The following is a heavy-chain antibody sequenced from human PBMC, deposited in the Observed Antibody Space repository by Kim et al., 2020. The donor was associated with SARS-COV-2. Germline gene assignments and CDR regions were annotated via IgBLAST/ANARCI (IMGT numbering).Heavy chain of an antibody. CDR1: GGSISSYY. J-gene: IGHJ4*02. V-gene: IGHV4-59*01. D-gene: IGHD4-4*01. CDR2: IYYSGCT. Sequence: SETLSLTCTVSGGSISSYYWSWIRQPPGKGLEWIGYIYYSGCTNYNPSLNYNPSLKSRVTISVDTSENQFSLRLSSVTAAETAVYYCAGYLYDYSHGLHFDYWRQGTLVTVSS. CDR3: AGYLYDYSHGLHFDY.